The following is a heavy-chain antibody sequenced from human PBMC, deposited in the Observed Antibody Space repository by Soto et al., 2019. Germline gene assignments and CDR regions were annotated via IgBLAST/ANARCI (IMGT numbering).Heavy chain of an antibody. CDR1: GFPFSRYE. D-gene: IGHD1-26*01. J-gene: IGHJ5*02. CDR3: AKDADFATRNLNH. CDR2: ISHDGSNK. V-gene: IGHV3-30*18. Sequence: PGGSLRLSCAASGFPFSRYEIHWVRQVPGRGLEWVALISHDGSNKYYVDSVKGRFIISRDNSKNTVYLQMNSLRTEDTALYYCAKDADFATRNLNHWGQGTLLTVST.